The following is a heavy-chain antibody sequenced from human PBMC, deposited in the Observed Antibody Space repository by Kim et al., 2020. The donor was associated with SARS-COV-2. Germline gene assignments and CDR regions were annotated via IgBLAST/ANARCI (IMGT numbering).Heavy chain of an antibody. J-gene: IGHJ4*02. CDR3: AKVVSSSFRVVDS. V-gene: IGHV3-11*01. CDR2: IGSSGDTI. Sequence: GGSLRLSCAASGFIFSDHYMSWIRQAPGKGLEWVSYIGSSGDTIYYADSVKGRFTISRDNAENSLYLQMNSLRVDDTAVYYCAKVVSSSFRVVDSWGQGTLVIVSS. D-gene: IGHD6-6*01. CDR1: GFIFSDHY.